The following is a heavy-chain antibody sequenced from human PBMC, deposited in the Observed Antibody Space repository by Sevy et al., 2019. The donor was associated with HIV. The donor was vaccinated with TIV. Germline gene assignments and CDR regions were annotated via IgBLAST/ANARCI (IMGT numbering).Heavy chain of an antibody. CDR3: ARDGGCSSTSCLLYSDC. CDR1: EFTFSSYT. D-gene: IGHD2-2*01. Sequence: GGSLRLSCAASEFTFSSYTMNWVRQAPGKGLEWVSSITGGSSYIYYADSVKGRFTISRDNSKNSLYLQMNSLRAEDTAVYYCARDGGCSSTSCLLYSDCWGQGSLVTVSS. V-gene: IGHV3-21*01. CDR2: ITGGSSYI. J-gene: IGHJ4*02.